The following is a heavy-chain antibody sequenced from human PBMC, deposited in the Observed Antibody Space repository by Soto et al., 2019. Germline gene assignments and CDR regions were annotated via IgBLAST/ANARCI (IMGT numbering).Heavy chain of an antibody. CDR1: GFTFSSYA. CDR3: ARDTSRYDFWSGSYGMDV. V-gene: IGHV3-30-3*01. Sequence: LRLSCAASGFTFSSYAMHWVRQAPGKGLEWVAVISYDGSNKYYADSVKGRFTISRDNSKNTLYLQMNSLRAEDTAVYYCARDTSRYDFWSGSYGMDVWGQGTTVTVSS. D-gene: IGHD3-3*01. J-gene: IGHJ6*02. CDR2: ISYDGSNK.